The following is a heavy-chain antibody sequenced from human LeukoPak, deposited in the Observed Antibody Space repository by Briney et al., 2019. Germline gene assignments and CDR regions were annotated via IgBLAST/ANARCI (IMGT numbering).Heavy chain of an antibody. V-gene: IGHV3-11*03. D-gene: IGHD3-10*01. J-gene: IGHJ3*02. CDR3: ARMWGEENDAFDI. CDR2: ISTSSTYT. CDR1: GFTFSDYY. Sequence: PGGSLRLSCAASGFTFSDYYMSWIRQAPGKGLEWVSYISTSSTYTNYADSVKGRFTISRDNAKNSLYLQMNSLRAEDTAVYYCARMWGEENDAFDIWGQGTMVTVSS.